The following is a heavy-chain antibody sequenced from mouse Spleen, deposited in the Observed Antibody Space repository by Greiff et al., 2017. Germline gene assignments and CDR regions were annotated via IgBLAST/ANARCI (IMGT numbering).Heavy chain of an antibody. D-gene: IGHD2-10*02. Sequence: VQLQQSGAELVRPGSSVKLSCKASGYTFTSYWMDWVKQRPGQGLEWIGNIYPSDSETHYNQKFKDKATLTVDKSSSTAYMQLSSLTSEDSAVYYCARKYGNYGYFDVWGAGTTVTVSS. J-gene: IGHJ1*01. V-gene: IGHV1-61*01. CDR1: GYTFTSYW. CDR2: IYPSDSET. CDR3: ARKYGNYGYFDV.